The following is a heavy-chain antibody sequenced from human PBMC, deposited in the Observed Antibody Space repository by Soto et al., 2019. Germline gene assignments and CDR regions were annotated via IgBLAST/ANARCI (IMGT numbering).Heavy chain of an antibody. V-gene: IGHV1-46*01. CDR2: INPSGGST. CDR1: GYTFTSYY. Sequence: ASVKVSCKASGYTFTSYYMHWVRQVPGQWLEWMGIINPSGGSTSYAQKFQGRVTMTRDTSTSTVYMELSSLRSEDTAVYYCARDGELRTYRARYYFDYWGQGTLVTVSS. CDR3: ARDGELRTYRARYYFDY. D-gene: IGHD1-26*01. J-gene: IGHJ4*02.